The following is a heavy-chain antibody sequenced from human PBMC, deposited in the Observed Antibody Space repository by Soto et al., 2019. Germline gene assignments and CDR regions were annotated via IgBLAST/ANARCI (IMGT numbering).Heavy chain of an antibody. Sequence: SETLSLTCTVSGGSISSYYWSWIRQPPGKGLEWIGYIYYTGSTNYNPSLKSRVTISLDTSKNLFSLKLSSVTAADTAVYYCATSYGDYGRIEDWGQGTLVTVSS. D-gene: IGHD4-17*01. V-gene: IGHV4-59*08. CDR1: GGSISSYY. CDR3: ATSYGDYGRIED. CDR2: IYYTGST. J-gene: IGHJ4*02.